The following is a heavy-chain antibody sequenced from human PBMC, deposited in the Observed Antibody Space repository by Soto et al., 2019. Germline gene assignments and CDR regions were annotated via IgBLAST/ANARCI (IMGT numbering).Heavy chain of an antibody. J-gene: IGHJ4*02. Sequence: PGGSLRLSCAASGFTFTDYALSWVLHAPGKGLEWVATISGIGGSTYLADSVKGRLSISRDNSKNTVSLLINSLRAEDTAVYFCARGSSGYISSWYYFDYWGRGTLVTVSS. CDR1: GFTFTDYA. V-gene: IGHV3-23*01. CDR3: ARGSSGYISSWYYFDY. D-gene: IGHD6-13*01. CDR2: ISGIGGST.